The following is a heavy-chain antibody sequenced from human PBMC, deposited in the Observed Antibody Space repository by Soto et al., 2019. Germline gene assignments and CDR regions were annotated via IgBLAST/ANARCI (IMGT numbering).Heavy chain of an antibody. J-gene: IGHJ6*02. CDR1: GFTFSSYW. CDR3: ARERYCSGGSCYSYSYYYGMDV. Sequence: EVQLVESGGGLVQPGVSLRLSCAASGFTFSSYWMSWVRQAPGEGLEWVANIKQDGSEKYYVDSVKGRFTISRDNAKNSLYLQMNSLRAEATAVYYCARERYCSGGSCYSYSYYYGMDVWGQGTTVTVSS. V-gene: IGHV3-7*01. D-gene: IGHD2-15*01. CDR2: IKQDGSEK.